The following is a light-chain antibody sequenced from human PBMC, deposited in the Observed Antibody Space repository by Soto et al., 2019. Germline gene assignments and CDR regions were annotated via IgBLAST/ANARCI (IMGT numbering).Light chain of an antibody. CDR3: QQSYSSPPIT. CDR1: QSIGKY. V-gene: IGKV1-39*01. Sequence: DIQMTQSPSSLSASVGDRVTITCRASQSIGKYLNWSLQKPGKAPKLLIYDASTLQSGVPSRFSGSGSGTDFTLSISDLQPEDFATYYCQQSYSSPPITFGQGTRLEI. CDR2: DAS. J-gene: IGKJ5*01.